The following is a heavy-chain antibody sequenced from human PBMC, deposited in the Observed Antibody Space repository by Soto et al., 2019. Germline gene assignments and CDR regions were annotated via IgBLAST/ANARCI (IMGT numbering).Heavy chain of an antibody. CDR3: ARCYYDSSGYYPPGY. CDR2: IYYSGST. Sequence: PSETLSLTCTVCGGSISSSSYYWGWIRQPPGKGLEWIGNIYYSGSTYYNPSLKSRVTMSVDTSKNQFSLKLSSVTAADTAVYYCARCYYDSSGYYPPGYWGQG. V-gene: IGHV4-39*01. D-gene: IGHD3-22*01. J-gene: IGHJ4*02. CDR1: GGSISSSSYY.